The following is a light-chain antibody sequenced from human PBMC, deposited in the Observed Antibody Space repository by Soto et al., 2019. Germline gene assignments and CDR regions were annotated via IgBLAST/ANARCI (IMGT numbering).Light chain of an antibody. J-gene: IGLJ2*01. CDR3: SSYTGSSTYVV. CDR1: SSDVGAYNY. CDR2: DVS. V-gene: IGLV2-14*01. Sequence: QSALTQPPSASGSPGQSVTISCTGTSSDVGAYNYVSWYQQHPGKAPKLMIYDVSNRPSGVSNRFSGSKSGNTASLTISGLQAEDEADYYCSSYTGSSTYVVFGGGTKLTVL.